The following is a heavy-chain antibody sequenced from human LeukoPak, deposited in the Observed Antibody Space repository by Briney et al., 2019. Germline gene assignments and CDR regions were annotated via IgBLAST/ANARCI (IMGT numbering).Heavy chain of an antibody. J-gene: IGHJ3*02. D-gene: IGHD2-2*01. CDR1: GGSISSYY. CDR2: IYYSGST. CDR3: ATYCSSTSCPHRRAFDI. V-gene: IGHV4-59*08. Sequence: SETLSLTCTVSGGSISSYYWSWIRQPPGKGLEWIGYIYYSGSTSYSGNTNYNPSLKSRVTILVDTSKNQFSLKLSSVTAADTAVYYCATYCSSTSCPHRRAFDIWGQGTMVTVSS.